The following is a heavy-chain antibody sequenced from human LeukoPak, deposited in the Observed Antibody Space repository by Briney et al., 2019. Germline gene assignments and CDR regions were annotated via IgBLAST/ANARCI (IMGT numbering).Heavy chain of an antibody. J-gene: IGHJ4*02. CDR3: ASCAGGGSCYLNY. Sequence: PGRSLRLSCAASGFTFSTHGMHWVRQAPGKGLEWVAVISYDGSNEYYADSVKGRFTISRDNSENTLYLQVNSLRAEDTAVYYCASCAGGGSCYLNYWGQGTLVTVSS. CDR1: GFTFSTHG. CDR2: ISYDGSNE. V-gene: IGHV3-30*03. D-gene: IGHD2-15*01.